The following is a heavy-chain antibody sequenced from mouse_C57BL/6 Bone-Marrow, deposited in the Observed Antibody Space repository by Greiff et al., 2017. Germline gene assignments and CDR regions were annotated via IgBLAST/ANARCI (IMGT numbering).Heavy chain of an antibody. CDR1: GYTFTSYW. D-gene: IGHD1-1*01. CDR2: IYPGSGST. V-gene: IGHV1-55*01. J-gene: IGHJ2*01. CDR3: ARGDYGSSVFDY. Sequence: QVQLQQPGAELVKPGASVKMSCKASGYTFTSYWITWVKQRPGQGLEWIGDIYPGSGSTNYNEKFKSKATLTVDTASSPAYMQLSSLTSEDSAVYYCARGDYGSSVFDYWGQGTTLTVSS.